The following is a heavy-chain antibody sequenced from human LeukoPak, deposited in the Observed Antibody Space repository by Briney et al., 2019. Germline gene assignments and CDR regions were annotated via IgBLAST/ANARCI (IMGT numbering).Heavy chain of an antibody. D-gene: IGHD3-22*01. CDR3: AKEITAGYYDSSGAFDY. J-gene: IGHJ4*02. V-gene: IGHV3-23*01. Sequence: GGSLRLSCAASGFTFSSYAMSWVRQAPGKGLEWVSAISGSGGSTYYADSMKGRFTISRDNSKNTLYLRMNSLRAEDTAVYYCAKEITAGYYDSSGAFDYWGQGTLVTVSS. CDR2: ISGSGGST. CDR1: GFTFSSYA.